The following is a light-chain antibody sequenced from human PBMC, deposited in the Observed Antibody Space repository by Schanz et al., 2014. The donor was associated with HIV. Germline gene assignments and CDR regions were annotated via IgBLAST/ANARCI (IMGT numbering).Light chain of an antibody. J-gene: IGKJ1*01. Sequence: AIRITQSPSSLSASTGDRVTITCRASQGISSYLAWYQQKPGKAPKLLIYAASSLQSGVPSRFSGSGSGTDFTLTISSLQPEDFATYYCQQSYSTPPTFGQGTKVEIK. V-gene: IGKV1-8*01. CDR2: AAS. CDR3: QQSYSTPPT. CDR1: QGISSY.